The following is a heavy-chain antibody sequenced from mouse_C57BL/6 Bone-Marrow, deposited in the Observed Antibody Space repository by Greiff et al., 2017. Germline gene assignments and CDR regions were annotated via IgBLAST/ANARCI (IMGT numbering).Heavy chain of an antibody. J-gene: IGHJ4*01. CDR1: GYSITSGYY. D-gene: IGHD2-5*01. Sequence: EVQLQQSGPGLVKPSQSLSLTCSVTGYSITSGYYWNWIRQFPGNKLEWMGYISYDGSNNYNPSLKNRISITRDTSKNQFFLKLNSVTTEDTATYYGAREINSNYVDYAMDYWGQGTSVTVSS. CDR3: AREINSNYVDYAMDY. V-gene: IGHV3-6*01. CDR2: ISYDGSN.